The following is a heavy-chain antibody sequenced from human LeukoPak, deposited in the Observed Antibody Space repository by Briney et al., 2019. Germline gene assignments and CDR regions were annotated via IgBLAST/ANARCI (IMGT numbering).Heavy chain of an antibody. Sequence: ASVKVSCKASGYTFTSYDLNWVRQATGQGLEWMGWVNPNSGHTGYAQKFQGRVTMTRNTSISTAYMELSSLTSEDTALYYCARGAPGSYCSGGSCPYFDYWGQGTLVSVSS. CDR3: ARGAPGSYCSGGSCPYFDY. D-gene: IGHD2-15*01. J-gene: IGHJ4*02. CDR2: VNPNSGHT. CDR1: GYTFTSYD. V-gene: IGHV1-8*01.